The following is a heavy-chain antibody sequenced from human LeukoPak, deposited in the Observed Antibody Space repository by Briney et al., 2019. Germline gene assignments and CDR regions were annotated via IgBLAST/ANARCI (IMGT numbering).Heavy chain of an antibody. CDR3: ARGTYYDFWSGYYMMYYFDY. J-gene: IGHJ4*02. D-gene: IGHD3-3*01. Sequence: SETLSLTCAVYGGSFSGYYWSWIRQPPGKGLEWIGEINHSGSTNYNPSLKSRVTISVDTSKNQFSLKLSSVTAADMAVYYCARGTYYDFWSGYYMMYYFDYWGQGTLVTVSS. V-gene: IGHV4-34*01. CDR1: GGSFSGYY. CDR2: INHSGST.